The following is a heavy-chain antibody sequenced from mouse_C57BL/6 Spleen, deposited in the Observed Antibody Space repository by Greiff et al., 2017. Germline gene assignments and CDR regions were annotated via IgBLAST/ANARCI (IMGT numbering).Heavy chain of an antibody. CDR3: ARRADDYDLGYAMDY. J-gene: IGHJ4*01. Sequence: QVTLKESGPGILQSSPTLSLSCSFSGFSLSTSCMGVSWIRQPSGMGLEWLAHLYWGDDKRYNPSLNSRPTISKDTSRNQVYLKITRVDPADTATYDCARRADDYDLGYAMDYWGQGTSVTVSS. CDR1: GFSLSTSCMG. CDR2: LYWGDDK. V-gene: IGHV8-12*01. D-gene: IGHD2-4*01.